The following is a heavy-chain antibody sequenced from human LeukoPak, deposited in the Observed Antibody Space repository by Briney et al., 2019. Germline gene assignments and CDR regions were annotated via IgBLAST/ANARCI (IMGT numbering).Heavy chain of an antibody. J-gene: IGHJ5*02. V-gene: IGHV4-31*03. D-gene: IGHD3-22*01. CDR1: GGSISSGGYF. CDR2: IYYTGSN. CDR3: ARDTNSGYHYWFDP. Sequence: PSETLSLTCTVSGGSISSGGYFWNWIRQHPGKGLEWIGYIYYTGSNYYNPSLKSRVTISMDTSKNQVSLKLSSVTAADTAVYYCARDTNSGYHYWFDPWGQGTLVTVSS.